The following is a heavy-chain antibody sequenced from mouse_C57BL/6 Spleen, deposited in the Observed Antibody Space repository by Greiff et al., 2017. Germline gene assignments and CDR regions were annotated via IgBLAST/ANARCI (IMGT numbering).Heavy chain of an antibody. CDR1: GYAFSSSW. CDR3: ARNYGSSYNYAMDY. V-gene: IGHV1-82*01. Sequence: VQLQQSGPELVKPGASVKISCKASGYAFSSSWMNWVKQRPGKGLEGIGRIYPGDGDTNYNGKFKGKATLTADKSSSTAYMQLSSLTSEDSAVYFCARNYGSSYNYAMDYWGQGTSVTVSS. D-gene: IGHD1-1*01. J-gene: IGHJ4*01. CDR2: IYPGDGDT.